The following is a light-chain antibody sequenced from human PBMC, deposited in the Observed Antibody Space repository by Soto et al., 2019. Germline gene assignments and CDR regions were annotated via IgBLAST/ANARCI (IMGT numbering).Light chain of an antibody. V-gene: IGKV1-5*03. J-gene: IGKJ2*01. CDR3: QQYKTYMYT. CDR1: QSIDSL. CDR2: RAY. Sequence: DIQMTQSPSTLSASVGDRVTITCRASQSIDSLLAWYQQKPGKAPKLLIYRAYSLESGVPSRFSGSGSGTEFTLTISSLQPDDFATYYCQQYKTYMYTFAQGNKLEIK.